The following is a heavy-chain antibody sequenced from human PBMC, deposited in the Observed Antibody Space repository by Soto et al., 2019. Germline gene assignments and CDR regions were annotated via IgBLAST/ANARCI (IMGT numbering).Heavy chain of an antibody. CDR2: IYYSGST. V-gene: IGHV4-59*01. J-gene: IGHJ4*02. Sequence: LSLTCTVSGGSISSYYWSWIRQPPGKGLEWIGYIYYSGSTNYNPSLKSRVTISVDTSKNQFSLKLSSVTAADTAVYYCARSVGQFFDYWGQGTLVTVSS. CDR3: ARSVGQFFDY. CDR1: GGSISSYY.